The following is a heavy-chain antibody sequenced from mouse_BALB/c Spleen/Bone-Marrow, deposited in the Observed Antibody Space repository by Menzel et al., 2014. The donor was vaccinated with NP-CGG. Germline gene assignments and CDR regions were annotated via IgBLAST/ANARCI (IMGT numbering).Heavy chain of an antibody. CDR3: ARSLYGYDWYFDV. D-gene: IGHD2-2*01. Sequence: EVQLQQSGPELVKPGASVKMSCKASGYTFTSYVMHWVKQKPGQGLEWIGNINPYNDGTKYNEKFKGKATLTSDKSSSTACMELSSLTSEDSAGYYCARSLYGYDWYFDVWGAGTTVTVSS. J-gene: IGHJ1*01. V-gene: IGHV1-14*01. CDR1: GYTFTSYV. CDR2: INPYNDGT.